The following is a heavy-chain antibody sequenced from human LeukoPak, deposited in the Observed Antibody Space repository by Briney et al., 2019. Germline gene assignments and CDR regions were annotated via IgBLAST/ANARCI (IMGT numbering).Heavy chain of an antibody. J-gene: IGHJ6*03. CDR1: GGTFSSYA. CDR3: ARVSDSSSRDYYYYYMDV. Sequence: SVKVSCKASGGTFSSYAISWVRQAPGQGLEWMGGIFPIFGTANYAQKFQGRVTITTDESTSTAYMELSSLRTEDTAVYYCARVSDSSSRDYYYYYMDVWGKGTTVTVSS. D-gene: IGHD6-6*01. CDR2: IFPIFGTA. V-gene: IGHV1-69*05.